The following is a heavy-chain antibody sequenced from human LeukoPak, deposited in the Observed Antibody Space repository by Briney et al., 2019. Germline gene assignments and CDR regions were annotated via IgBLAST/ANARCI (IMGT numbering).Heavy chain of an antibody. CDR3: ARDQLSRGVWFDP. D-gene: IGHD1-1*01. CDR2: ISVYNGNT. Sequence: GASVKVSCKASGYTFTSYDISWVRQAPGQGLEWMGWISVYNGNTNYAQKLQGRVTMTTDTSTSTAYMELRSLRSDDTAVYYCARDQLSRGVWFDPWGQGTLVTVSS. J-gene: IGHJ5*02. CDR1: GYTFTSYD. V-gene: IGHV1-18*01.